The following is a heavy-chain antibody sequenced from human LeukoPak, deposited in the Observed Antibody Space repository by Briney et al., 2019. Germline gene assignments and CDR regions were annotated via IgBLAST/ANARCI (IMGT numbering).Heavy chain of an antibody. D-gene: IGHD2-2*01. CDR3: ARQYAL. CDR1: GGSISSGSYY. Sequence: SETLSLTCTVSGGSISSGSYYWNWIRQPAGKGLEWIGLIYTSGSTKYNPSLQSRVTISVDTSKNQFSLSLSSVTAADTAVYHCARQYALRGQGTLVTVSS. CDR2: IYTSGST. V-gene: IGHV4-61*02. J-gene: IGHJ4*02.